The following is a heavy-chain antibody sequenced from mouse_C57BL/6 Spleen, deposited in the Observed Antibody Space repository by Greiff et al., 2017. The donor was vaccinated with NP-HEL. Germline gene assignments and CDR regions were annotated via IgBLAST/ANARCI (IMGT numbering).Heavy chain of an antibody. V-gene: IGHV1-64*01. CDR3: ARKGQTGTPYFDD. J-gene: IGHJ2*01. D-gene: IGHD4-1*01. CDR1: GYTFTSYW. Sequence: VQLQQPGAELVKPGASVKLSCKASGYTFTSYWMHWVKQRPGQGLEWIGMIHPNSGSTNYNEKFKSKATLTVDKSSSTAYMQLSSLTSEDSAVYYCARKGQTGTPYFDDWGQGTTLTVSS. CDR2: IHPNSGST.